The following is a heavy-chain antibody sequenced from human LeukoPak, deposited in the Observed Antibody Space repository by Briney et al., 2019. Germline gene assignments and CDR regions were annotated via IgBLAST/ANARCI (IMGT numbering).Heavy chain of an antibody. CDR3: ARRHKHYYQIDY. CDR2: INPNSGDT. J-gene: IGHJ4*02. CDR1: GYTFTGYY. D-gene: IGHD1-26*01. Sequence: ASVKVSCKASGYTFTGYYMHWVRQAPGQGLEWMGWINPNSGDTKYSQKFQGRVTMTRDTSTTTVYMELSSLRSDDTAVFYCARRHKHYYQIDYWGQGTLVTVSS. V-gene: IGHV1-2*02.